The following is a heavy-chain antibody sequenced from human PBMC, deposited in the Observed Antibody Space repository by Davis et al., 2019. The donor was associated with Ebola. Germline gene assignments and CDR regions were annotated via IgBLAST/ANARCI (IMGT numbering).Heavy chain of an antibody. Sequence: PGGSLRLSCAASGFTFSSYAMSWVRQAPGKGLEWVSLISGSGGTTYYADSVKGRFTISRDNSKNTLYLQMNSLRAEDTALYYCAKRGVAILNPRGFDPWGQGTLVAVSS. J-gene: IGHJ5*02. CDR1: GFTFSSYA. CDR3: AKRGVAILNPRGFDP. V-gene: IGHV3-23*01. CDR2: ISGSGGTT. D-gene: IGHD2-21*01.